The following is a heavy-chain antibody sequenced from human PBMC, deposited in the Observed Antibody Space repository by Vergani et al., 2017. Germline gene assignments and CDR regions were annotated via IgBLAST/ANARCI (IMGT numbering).Heavy chain of an antibody. CDR1: GFTFSDYY. CDR2: ISSSGSTI. CDR3: ARGEIGYCSGGSCYGYYYYGMDV. D-gene: IGHD2-15*01. J-gene: IGHJ6*02. V-gene: IGHV3-11*04. Sequence: GQMLESGGGLVQPGGSLRLSCAASGFTFSDYYMSWIRQAPGKGLEWVSYISSSGSTIYYADSVKGRFTISRDNAKNSLYLQMNSLRAEDTAVYYCARGEIGYCSGGSCYGYYYYGMDVWGQGTTVTVSS.